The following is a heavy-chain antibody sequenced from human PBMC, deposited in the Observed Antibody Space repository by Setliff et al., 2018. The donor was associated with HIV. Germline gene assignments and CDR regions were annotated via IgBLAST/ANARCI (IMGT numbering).Heavy chain of an antibody. D-gene: IGHD5-18*01. CDR1: GYSFTHSW. CDR2: IYPGDSSS. J-gene: IGHJ4*02. V-gene: IGHV5-51*01. Sequence: GESLKISCEASGYSFTHSWIGWVRQMPGKGLEWMGVIYPGDSSSKYSPSFQGQVTISVDTSISTAYLQWNSLKASDTAIYYCARHPIHTYGYGAFDFWGRGTLVTVSS. CDR3: ARHPIHTYGYGAFDF.